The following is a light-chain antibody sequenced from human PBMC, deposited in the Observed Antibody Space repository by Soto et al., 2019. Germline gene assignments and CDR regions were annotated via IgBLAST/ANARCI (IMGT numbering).Light chain of an antibody. V-gene: IGKV1-6*01. Sequence: IQMTQSPSSLSASVGDRVTIACRASQSISSSVNWYQQKAGKAPKRLIYAASSLQSGVPSRFSGSGSGTDFTLTISSLQPEDFATYYCLQDYNYPRTFGQGTKVDIK. CDR2: AAS. CDR3: LQDYNYPRT. CDR1: QSISSS. J-gene: IGKJ1*01.